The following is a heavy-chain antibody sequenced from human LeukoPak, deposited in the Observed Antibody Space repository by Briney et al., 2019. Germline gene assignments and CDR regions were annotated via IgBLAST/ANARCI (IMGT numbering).Heavy chain of an antibody. CDR2: ISYDGRNK. CDR1: GFTFSSYD. D-gene: IGHD3-16*01. Sequence: SGGSLRLSCAASGFTFSSYDMHWVRQAPGKGLEWVAVISYDGRNKYYPDSVKGRFTISRDNSKNTLYLQMNSLRAEDTAVYYCAREPGGVDYWGQGTLVTVSS. J-gene: IGHJ4*02. V-gene: IGHV3-30*03. CDR3: AREPGGVDY.